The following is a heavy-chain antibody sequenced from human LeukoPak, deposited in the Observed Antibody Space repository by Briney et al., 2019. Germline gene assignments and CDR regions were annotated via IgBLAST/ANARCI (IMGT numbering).Heavy chain of an antibody. CDR3: AKSGFGAFRGLDV. D-gene: IGHD3-10*01. CDR1: GFTFSSYA. J-gene: IGHJ6*02. CDR2: ITGSGIST. V-gene: IGHV3-23*01. Sequence: GGSLRLSCAASGFTFSSYAMSWVRQAPGKGLEWVSAITGSGISTYYAASVKGRFTISRDNSKNALYLQMNGLRTEDTAVYLCAKSGFGAFRGLDVWGQGTTVTVSS.